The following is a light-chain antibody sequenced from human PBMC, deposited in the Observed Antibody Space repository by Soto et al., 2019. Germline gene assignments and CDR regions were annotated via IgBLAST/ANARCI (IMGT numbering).Light chain of an antibody. Sequence: QLVLTQSPSASASLGASVKLTCALSSGHTNYAIAWHQQQPNKGPRFLMTLNSDGSLTKGDGIPDRFSGSNSGAERYLTISSLQSEDEADYYCQTWGTHVVFAGGTKLTVL. CDR2: LNSDGSL. V-gene: IGLV4-69*01. J-gene: IGLJ2*01. CDR1: SGHTNYA. CDR3: QTWGTHVV.